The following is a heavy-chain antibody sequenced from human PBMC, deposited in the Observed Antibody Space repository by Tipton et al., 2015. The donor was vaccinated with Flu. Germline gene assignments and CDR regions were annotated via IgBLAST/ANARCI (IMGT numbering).Heavy chain of an antibody. Sequence: SLRLSCAASGFTFSDYYMSWIRQAPGKGLEWVSYISSSGSTIYYADSVKGRFTISRDNAKNSLYLQMNSLRAEDTAVYYCARPQAYSSSPCFDYWGQGTLVTVSS. V-gene: IGHV3-11*01. D-gene: IGHD6-13*01. CDR2: ISSSGSTI. CDR1: GFTFSDYY. CDR3: ARPQAYSSSPCFDY. J-gene: IGHJ4*02.